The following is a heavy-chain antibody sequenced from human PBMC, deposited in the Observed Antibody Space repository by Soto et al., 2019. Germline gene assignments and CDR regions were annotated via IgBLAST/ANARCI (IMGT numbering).Heavy chain of an antibody. CDR1: GFTFSSYS. J-gene: IGHJ4*01. Sequence: GGSLRLSCAASGFTFSSYSMNWVRQAPGKGLEWVSSISGSSSNIYYADSVKGRFTISRDNSKNTLYLQMNSLGAEDTAVYYCAKGWSDYFDSWGHGTLVTVSS. CDR2: ISGSSSNI. V-gene: IGHV3-21*01. CDR3: AKGWSDYFDS.